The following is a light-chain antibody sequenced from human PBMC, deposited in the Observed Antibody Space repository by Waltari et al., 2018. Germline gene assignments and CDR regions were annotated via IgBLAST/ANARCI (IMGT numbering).Light chain of an antibody. CDR1: QNVLYSPTNQNY. CDR3: QQYYTIGPT. Sequence: IVMTQSPDSLAVSLGERATINCKSSQNVLYSPTNQNYLAWYQQKPGQPPKLLIYWASTRASGVPERFSGSGSGTDFTLTIGSLQAEDVALYFCQQYYTIGPTFGQGP. CDR2: WAS. J-gene: IGKJ1*01. V-gene: IGKV4-1*01.